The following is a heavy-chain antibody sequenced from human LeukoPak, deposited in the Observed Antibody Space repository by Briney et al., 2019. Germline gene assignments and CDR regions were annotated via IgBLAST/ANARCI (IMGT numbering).Heavy chain of an antibody. J-gene: IGHJ4*02. V-gene: IGHV3-30*14. CDR3: VRETPAVAGAFDY. D-gene: IGHD6-19*01. CDR1: GFTFSDYA. CDR2: ISKDGSDK. Sequence: GGSLRLSCAASGFTFSDYAMHWVRQAPGKGLEWVAVISKDGSDKYYPGSVRGRFTISRDNSKNMLYLQMNSLRAEDTAVYYCVRETPAVAGAFDYWGQGTLVTVSS.